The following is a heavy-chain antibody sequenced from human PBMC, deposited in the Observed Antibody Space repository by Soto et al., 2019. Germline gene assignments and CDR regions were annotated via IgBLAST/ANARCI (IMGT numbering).Heavy chain of an antibody. V-gene: IGHV4-34*01. CDR2: INHSGST. CDR1: GGSFSGYY. D-gene: IGHD3-10*01. Sequence: KTSETLSLTCAVYGGSFSGYYWSWIRQPPGKGLEWIGEINHSGSTNYNPSLKSRVTISVDTSKNQFSLKLSSVTAADTAVYYCARPRRSLYGSGHNWFDPWGQGTLVTVSS. J-gene: IGHJ5*02. CDR3: ARPRRSLYGSGHNWFDP.